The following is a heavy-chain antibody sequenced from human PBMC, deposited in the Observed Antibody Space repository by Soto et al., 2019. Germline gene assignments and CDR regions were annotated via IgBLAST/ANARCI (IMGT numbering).Heavy chain of an antibody. Sequence: SETLSLTCTVSGGSISSGGYYWSWIRQHPGKGLEWIGYIYYSGSTYYNPSLKSRVTISVDTPKNQFSLKLSSVTAADTAVYYCATGFTGSGDLGRLDYWGQGTLVTVSS. V-gene: IGHV4-31*03. CDR2: IYYSGST. CDR3: ATGFTGSGDLGRLDY. CDR1: GGSISSGGYY. J-gene: IGHJ4*02. D-gene: IGHD3-10*01.